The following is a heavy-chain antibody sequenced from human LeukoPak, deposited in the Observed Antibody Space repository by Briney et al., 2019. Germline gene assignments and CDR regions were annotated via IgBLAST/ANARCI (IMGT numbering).Heavy chain of an antibody. J-gene: IGHJ4*02. CDR3: ARDSGAAAGNGY. CDR1: GGSISSYY. D-gene: IGHD6-13*01. CDR2: IYYSGST. Sequence: SETLSLTCTVSGGSISSYYWSWIRQPPGKGLEWIGYIYYSGSTYYNPSLKSRVTISVDTSKNQFSLKLSSVTAADTAVYYCARDSGAAAGNGYWGQGTLVTVSS. V-gene: IGHV4-59*12.